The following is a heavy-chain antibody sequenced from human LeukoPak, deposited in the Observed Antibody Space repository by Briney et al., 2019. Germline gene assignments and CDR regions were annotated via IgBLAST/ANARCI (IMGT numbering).Heavy chain of an antibody. V-gene: IGHV4-59*08. CDR3: ARLLLIRGVPDYYGMDV. Sequence: PSETLSLTCTVSGYSISSGYYWSWIRQPPGKGLEWIGYIYYSGSTNYNPSLKSRVTISVDTSKNQFSLKLSSVTAADTAVYYCARLLLIRGVPDYYGMDVWGQGTTVTVSS. CDR2: IYYSGST. J-gene: IGHJ6*02. D-gene: IGHD3-10*01. CDR1: GYSISSGYY.